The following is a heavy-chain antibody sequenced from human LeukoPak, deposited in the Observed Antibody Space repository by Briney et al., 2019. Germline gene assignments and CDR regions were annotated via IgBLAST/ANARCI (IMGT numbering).Heavy chain of an antibody. CDR3: ARAINCSGGSCYSWWFDP. D-gene: IGHD2-15*01. V-gene: IGHV4-34*01. J-gene: IGHJ5*02. CDR1: GGSFSGYY. CDR2: INHSGST. Sequence: NASETLSLTCAVYGGSFSGYYWSWIRQPPGKGLEWIGEINHSGSTNYNPSLKSRVTISVDTSKNQFSLKLSSVTAADTAVYYCARAINCSGGSCYSWWFDPWGQGTLVTVSS.